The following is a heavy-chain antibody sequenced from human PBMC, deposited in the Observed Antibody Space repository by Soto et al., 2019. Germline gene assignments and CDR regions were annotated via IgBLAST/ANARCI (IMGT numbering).Heavy chain of an antibody. Sequence: GGSLRLSCAASGFSFSISPMHWVRQAPGKGPEWVALISYDGTNKFYADSVKGRFTISRDTAKSTLYLQLDSLSPEDAAVYYCARDPKTPSGKHWAFNYFDAWGQGTLVTVSS. D-gene: IGHD6-19*01. V-gene: IGHV3-30-3*01. CDR1: GFSFSISP. CDR2: ISYDGTNK. CDR3: ARDPKTPSGKHWAFNYFDA. J-gene: IGHJ5*02.